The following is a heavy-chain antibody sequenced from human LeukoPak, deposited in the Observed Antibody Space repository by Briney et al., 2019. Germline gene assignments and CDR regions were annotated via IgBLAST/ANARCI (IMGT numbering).Heavy chain of an antibody. J-gene: IGHJ6*04. CDR1: GYTFTSYG. CDR2: ISAYNGNT. V-gene: IGHV1-18*01. CDR3: ARHVPYVLRFLV. D-gene: IGHD3-3*01. Sequence: ASVKVSCKASGYTFTSYGISWVRQAPGQGLEWMGWISAYNGNTNYAQKLQGRVTMTTDTSTSTAYMELSSLRSEDTAVYYCARHVPYVLRFLVWGKGTTVTVSS.